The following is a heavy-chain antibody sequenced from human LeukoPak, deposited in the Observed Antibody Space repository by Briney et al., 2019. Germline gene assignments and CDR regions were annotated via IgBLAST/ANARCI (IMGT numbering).Heavy chain of an antibody. CDR1: GFSFNYYW. D-gene: IGHD3-10*01. J-gene: IGHJ4*02. V-gene: IGHV3-7*03. CDR2: IKEDGSEK. Sequence: GGSLRLSCVASGFSFNYYWMSWVRQAPGKGLEWVANIKEDGSEKYYVDSVKGRFTISRDNSKNTLYLQMDSLRAEDTAVYYCAKDGWFGELPYFDYWGQGTLVTVSS. CDR3: AKDGWFGELPYFDY.